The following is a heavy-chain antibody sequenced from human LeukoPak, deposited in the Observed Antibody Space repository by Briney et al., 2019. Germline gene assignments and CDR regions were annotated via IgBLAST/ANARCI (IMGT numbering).Heavy chain of an antibody. CDR3: ARAVPSRERIQPLTAPNWFDP. Sequence: ASVKASCKASGYTFTGSYMHWVRQAPGQGLEWMGWINPNSGGTNYAQKFQGRVTMTRDTSISTAYMELSRLRSDDTAVYYCARAVPSRERIQPLTAPNWFDPWGQGTLVTVSS. CDR1: GYTFTGSY. CDR2: INPNSGGT. J-gene: IGHJ5*02. V-gene: IGHV1-2*02. D-gene: IGHD5-18*01.